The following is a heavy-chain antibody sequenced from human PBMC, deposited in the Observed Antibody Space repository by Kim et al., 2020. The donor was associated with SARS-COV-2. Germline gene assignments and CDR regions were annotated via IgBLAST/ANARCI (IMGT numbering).Heavy chain of an antibody. Sequence: SETLSLTCAVSGGSFSGYYWSWIRQPPGKGLEWIGEINHRGSTTYNPSLKSRLTMTVDKSNHQISLTLTSVTAADTAVYYCSSSGWYRGYWGQGTLVTVS. CDR2: INHRGST. CDR1: GGSFSGYY. D-gene: IGHD6-19*01. V-gene: IGHV4-34*01. CDR3: SSSGWYRGY. J-gene: IGHJ4*02.